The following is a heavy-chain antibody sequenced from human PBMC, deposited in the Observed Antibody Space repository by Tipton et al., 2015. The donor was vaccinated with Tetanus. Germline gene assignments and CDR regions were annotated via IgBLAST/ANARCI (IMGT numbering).Heavy chain of an antibody. V-gene: IGHV5-51*01. Sequence: MQLVQSGAEVKKPGDSLRISCKASGYSFTNYWIGWVRQLPGKGLEWMAMIYPGDSDTRYSPSFQGQVTISVDKSINTAYLQWSSLKASDTSMFYCARAHCTDGVCNFDFWGQGALVTVAS. CDR1: GYSFTNYW. D-gene: IGHD2-8*01. CDR2: IYPGDSDT. CDR3: ARAHCTDGVCNFDF. J-gene: IGHJ4*02.